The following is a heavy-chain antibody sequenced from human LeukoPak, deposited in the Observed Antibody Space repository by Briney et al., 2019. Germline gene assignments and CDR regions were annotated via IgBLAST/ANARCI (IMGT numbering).Heavy chain of an antibody. V-gene: IGHV4-59*08. CDR3: ARHHRRYCSTISCYTQFDY. CDR2: IYYSGST. CDR1: GGSISSYY. Sequence: SETLSLTCTVSGGSISSYYWSWIRQPPGKGLEWIGYIYYSGSTNYNPSLKSRLTISVDTSKNQFSLKLISVTAADTAVYFCARHHRRYCSTISCYTQFDYWGQGTLVTVSS. D-gene: IGHD2-2*02. J-gene: IGHJ4*02.